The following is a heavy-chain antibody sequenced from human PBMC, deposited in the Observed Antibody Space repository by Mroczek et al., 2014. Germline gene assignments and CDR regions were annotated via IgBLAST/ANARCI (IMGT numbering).Heavy chain of an antibody. J-gene: IGHJ4*02. Sequence: QVQLQQWGAGLLKPSETLSLTCAVYGGSFSGYYWSWIRQPPGKGLEWIGEINHSGSTNYNPSLKSRVTISVDTSKNQFSLKLSSVTAADTAVYYCARRAPITIFGVVIIREDYFDYVGQGTLVTVSS. D-gene: IGHD3-3*01. CDR1: GGSFSGYY. CDR3: ARRAPITIFGVVIIREDYFDY. V-gene: IGHV4-34*01. CDR2: INHSGST.